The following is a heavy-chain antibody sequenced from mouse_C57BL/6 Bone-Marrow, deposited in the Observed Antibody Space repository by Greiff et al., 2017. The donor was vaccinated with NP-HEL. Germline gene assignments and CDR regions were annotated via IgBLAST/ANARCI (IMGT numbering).Heavy chain of an antibody. CDR2: IDPSDSET. V-gene: IGHV1-52*01. CDR1: GYTFTSYW. Sequence: VQLQQPGAELVRPGSSVKLSCKASGYTFTSYWMHWVKQRPIQGLEWIGNIDPSDSETHYNQKFKDKATLTVDKSSSTAYMQLSSLTSEDSAVYYCAREGDYWYFDVWGTGTTVTVSS. CDR3: AREGDYWYFDV. J-gene: IGHJ1*03.